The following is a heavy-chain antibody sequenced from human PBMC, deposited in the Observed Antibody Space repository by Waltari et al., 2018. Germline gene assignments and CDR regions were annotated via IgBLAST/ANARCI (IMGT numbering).Heavy chain of an antibody. Sequence: EVQMVESGGGLIQPGGSLRLSCTASGFAVRSRSINWVRQAPGKGLEWISIIHTDGTTYYADSVKGRFTISRDNSKNTVNLQMNSLRGEDTAFYYCAKEIGTYCSGASCHFGDYWGRGTLVTVSS. V-gene: IGHV3-53*01. D-gene: IGHD2-15*01. CDR3: AKEIGTYCSGASCHFGDY. CDR2: IHTDGTT. CDR1: GFAVRSRS. J-gene: IGHJ4*02.